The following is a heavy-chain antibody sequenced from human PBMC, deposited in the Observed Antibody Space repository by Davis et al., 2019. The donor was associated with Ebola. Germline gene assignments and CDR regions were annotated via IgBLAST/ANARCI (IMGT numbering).Heavy chain of an antibody. D-gene: IGHD2-21*02. CDR3: ARGRDYAFDI. Sequence: PGGSLRLSCAASGFTFSGSSMNWVRRAPGKGLEWVSHISGGTGTIEYADSVKGRFTMSRDNAKNPLYLQMNSLRDEDTAVYYCARGRDYAFDIWGQGTMVTVSS. CDR2: ISGGTGTI. CDR1: GFTFSGSS. V-gene: IGHV3-48*02. J-gene: IGHJ3*02.